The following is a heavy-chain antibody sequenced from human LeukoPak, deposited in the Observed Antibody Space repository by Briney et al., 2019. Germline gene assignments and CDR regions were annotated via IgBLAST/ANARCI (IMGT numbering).Heavy chain of an antibody. CDR2: IWYDGSNK. V-gene: IGHV3-33*08. CDR1: GFTSSSYA. Sequence: GRSLRLSCAASGFTSSSYAMHWVRQAPGKGLEWMAVIWYDGSNKYYADSVKGRFTISRDNSKNTLYLQMNSLRAEDTAVYYCASMGLRSYWGQGTLVTVSS. CDR3: ASMGLRSY. J-gene: IGHJ4*02. D-gene: IGHD4-17*01.